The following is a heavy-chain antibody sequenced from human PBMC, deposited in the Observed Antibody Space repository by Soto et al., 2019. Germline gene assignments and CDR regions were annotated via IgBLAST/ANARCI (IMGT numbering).Heavy chain of an antibody. Sequence: QVQLRESGPGLVKPSETLSLTCTVSGGSISGHYWSWLRQPAGRGLQWVGRIHSSGDTDYTSSLKSRVSMSVDTSKNQFALKLKSLTAADTAVYFCARDARREGATSGLFEYWGQGALVTVSS. CDR3: ARDARREGATSGLFEY. J-gene: IGHJ4*02. CDR1: GGSISGHY. D-gene: IGHD1-26*01. V-gene: IGHV4-4*07. CDR2: IHSSGDT.